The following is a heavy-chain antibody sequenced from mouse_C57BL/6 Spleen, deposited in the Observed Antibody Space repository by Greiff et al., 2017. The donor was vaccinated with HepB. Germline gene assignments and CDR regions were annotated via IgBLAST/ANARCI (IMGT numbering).Heavy chain of an antibody. J-gene: IGHJ2*01. V-gene: IGHV1-22*01. CDR2: INPNNGGT. D-gene: IGHD2-1*01. Sequence: EVQLQQSGPELVKPGASVKMSCKASGYTFTDYNMHWVKQSHGKSLEWIGDINPNNGGTSYNQKFKGKATLTVNKSSSTAYMELRSLTSEDSAVYYCARYRNYVCFDYWGQGTTLTVSS. CDR3: ARYRNYVCFDY. CDR1: GYTFTDYN.